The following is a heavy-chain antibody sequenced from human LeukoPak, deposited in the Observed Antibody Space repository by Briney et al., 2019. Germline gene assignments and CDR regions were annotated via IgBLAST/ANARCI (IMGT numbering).Heavy chain of an antibody. CDR3: ARGDGYRERVIDY. Sequence: SQTLSLTCTVAGGSISTGSYYWSWIRQPAGKGLEWIGRIFTSGSTNYNPSLKSRVTISVDTSKNQFSLKVSSVTAADTAVYYCARGDGYRERVIDYWGQGTLVTVSS. CDR1: GGSISTGSYY. D-gene: IGHD5-24*01. V-gene: IGHV4-61*02. CDR2: IFTSGST. J-gene: IGHJ4*02.